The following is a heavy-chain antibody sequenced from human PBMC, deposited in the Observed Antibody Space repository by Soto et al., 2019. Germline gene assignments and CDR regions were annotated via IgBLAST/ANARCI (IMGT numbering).Heavy chain of an antibody. D-gene: IGHD2-21*02. J-gene: IGHJ4*02. Sequence: QVQLVQSGAEVKKPGASVKVSCKASGYTFTSFGISWVRQAPGHGLEWMGWISPYNGHTKFAQNFQGRFTMTTDTATSTAYRELRSPRSDDTAVYYCARRGSFCGGDCYLDYWGQGTPVIVSS. CDR1: GYTFTSFG. CDR2: ISPYNGHT. V-gene: IGHV1-18*01. CDR3: ARRGSFCGGDCYLDY.